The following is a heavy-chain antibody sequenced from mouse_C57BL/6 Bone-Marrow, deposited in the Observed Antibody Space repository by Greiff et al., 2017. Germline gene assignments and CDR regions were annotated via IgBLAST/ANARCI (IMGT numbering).Heavy chain of an antibody. CDR2: ISSGSSTI. CDR1: GFTFSDYG. CDR3: ATLYYYGSSRYWYFDV. V-gene: IGHV5-17*01. Sequence: EVNLVESGGGLVKPGGSLKLSCAASGFTFSDYGMHWVRQAPEKGLEWVAYISSGSSTIYYADTVKGRFTISRDNAKNTLFLQMTSLRSEDTAIYYCATLYYYGSSRYWYFDVWGTGTTVTVSS. D-gene: IGHD1-1*01. J-gene: IGHJ1*03.